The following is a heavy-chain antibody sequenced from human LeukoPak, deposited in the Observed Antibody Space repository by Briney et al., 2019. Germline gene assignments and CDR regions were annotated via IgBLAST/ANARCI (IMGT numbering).Heavy chain of an antibody. CDR1: GFTFSTDG. CDR2: IGGGGADK. CDR3: ARRCGHCLVASDI. D-gene: IGHD2-21*02. Sequence: PGGSLRLSCVASGFTFSTDGMRWVRQAPGKGLEWVSSIGGGGADKYYADSVKGRFTISRDNSKNTLSLQMNSLRAEDTAIYYCARRCGHCLVASDIWGQGTMVTVSS. J-gene: IGHJ3*02. V-gene: IGHV3-23*01.